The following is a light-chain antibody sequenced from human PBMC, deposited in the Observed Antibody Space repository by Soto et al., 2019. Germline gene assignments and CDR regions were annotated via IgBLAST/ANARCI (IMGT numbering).Light chain of an antibody. CDR3: QQFSIYPLT. CDR1: QTVRNNY. J-gene: IGKJ4*01. V-gene: IGKV3-20*01. CDR2: DAS. Sequence: EFVLTQSPGTLSLSPGERATLSCRASQTVRNNYLAWYQQKPGQAPRLLIYDASSRATGIPDRFSGGGSGTDFTLTICRLEPEDFAVYYCQQFSIYPLTFGGGTKVDIK.